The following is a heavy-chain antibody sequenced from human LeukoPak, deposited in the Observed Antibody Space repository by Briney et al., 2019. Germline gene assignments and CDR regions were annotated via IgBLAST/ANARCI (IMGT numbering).Heavy chain of an antibody. D-gene: IGHD3-10*01. V-gene: IGHV1-8*02. CDR3: ARGPYGTGSHFDF. CDR1: GYTFTSYG. CDR2: MNPNSGDT. J-gene: IGHJ4*02. Sequence: GASVKVSCKASGYTFTSYGINWVRQATGQGLEWMGWMNPNSGDTGYTQRFQGRVTMTRDTSISTAYMELSSLRSEDTAVYYCARGPYGTGSHFDFWGQGTLVTVSS.